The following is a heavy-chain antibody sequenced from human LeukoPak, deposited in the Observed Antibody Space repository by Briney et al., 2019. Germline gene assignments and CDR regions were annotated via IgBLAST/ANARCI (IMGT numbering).Heavy chain of an antibody. CDR1: GGTFSSYA. Sequence: SVTVSCKASGGTFSSYAISWVRQAPGQGLEWMGGIIPIFGTANYAQKFQGRVTITADESTSTAYMELSSLRSEDTAVYYCARESYYYDSSCYSEPHYYYYYGMDVWGQGTTVTVSS. CDR3: ARESYYYDSSCYSEPHYYYYYGMDV. V-gene: IGHV1-69*13. CDR2: IIPIFGTA. D-gene: IGHD3-22*01. J-gene: IGHJ6*02.